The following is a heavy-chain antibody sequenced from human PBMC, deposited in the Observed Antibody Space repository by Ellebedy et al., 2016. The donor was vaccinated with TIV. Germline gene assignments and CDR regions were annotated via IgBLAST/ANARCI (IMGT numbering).Heavy chain of an antibody. V-gene: IGHV1-3*01. J-gene: IGHJ4*02. CDR1: GYRFTSFT. CDR3: ARTLEYGDNYYLDY. D-gene: IGHD4-23*01. CDR2: IIAGSGNT. Sequence: ASVKVSCXASGYRFTSFTIHWVRQAPGQRPEWMGWIIAGSGNTRYSQKFQGRVTITRDTSVRISYMYLSSLRSEDTAVYYCARTLEYGDNYYLDYWGQGTLVTVSS.